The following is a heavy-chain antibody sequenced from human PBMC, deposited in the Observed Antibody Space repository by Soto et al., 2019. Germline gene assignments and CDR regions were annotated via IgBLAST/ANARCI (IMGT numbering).Heavy chain of an antibody. Sequence: SVKVSCKSSGYIFKNYAVTWLRQAPGQGLEWMGGIIPVFGTPDYSQKFRGRVTITADESTSAVYMELRSLTSEDTAVYYCARHLYDYVWGSYRHWGQGTLVTSPQ. CDR2: IIPVFGTP. J-gene: IGHJ4*02. V-gene: IGHV1-69*13. D-gene: IGHD3-16*02. CDR3: ARHLYDYVWGSYRH. CDR1: GYIFKNYA.